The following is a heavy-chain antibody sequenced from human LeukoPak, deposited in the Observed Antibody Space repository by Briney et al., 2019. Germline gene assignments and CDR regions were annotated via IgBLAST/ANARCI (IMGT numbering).Heavy chain of an antibody. CDR2: ISGNGGST. D-gene: IGHD2-8*02. V-gene: IGHV3-23*01. J-gene: IGHJ4*02. CDR3: ATYRQVLLPFES. CDR1: GLTFSIYG. Sequence: GGSLILSCAASGLTFSIYGMSWVPQAPPNRLEWVSAISGNGGSTYYADSVKGRFAISRDTSKNTLYLQMNSLRAEDTAIYYCATYRQVLLPFESWGQGTLVTVSS.